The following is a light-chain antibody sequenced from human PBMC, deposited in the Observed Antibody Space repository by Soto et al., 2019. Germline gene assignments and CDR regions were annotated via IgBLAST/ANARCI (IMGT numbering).Light chain of an antibody. J-gene: IGLJ1*01. CDR1: TSNIGSNY. CDR3: ASYRSANTLVV. CDR2: RNN. Sequence: QSVLTQPPSASGTPGQGVTISCSGSTSNIGSNYVYWYQQLPGTAPKLLIYRNNQRPSGVPDRFSGSKSGTSASLAISGLRSDDEADYFCASYRSANTLVVFGTGTKVTVL. V-gene: IGLV1-47*01.